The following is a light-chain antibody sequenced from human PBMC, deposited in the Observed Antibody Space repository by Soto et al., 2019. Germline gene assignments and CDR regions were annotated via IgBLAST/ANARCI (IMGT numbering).Light chain of an antibody. CDR1: ESIRSNS. CDR3: QQYENSPIT. J-gene: IGKJ5*01. V-gene: IGKV3-20*01. CDR2: GAS. Sequence: ETVLTQSPGTLSLSPGETATLSCRASESIRSNSLAWYQQKPGQPPRILIYGASNRATDIPDRFSGSGSGTDFTLTITRLESEDFAVYDGQQYENSPITFGQGTRLDIK.